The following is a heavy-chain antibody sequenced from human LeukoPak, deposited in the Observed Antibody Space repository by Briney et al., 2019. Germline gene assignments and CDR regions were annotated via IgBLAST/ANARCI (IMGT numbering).Heavy chain of an antibody. CDR1: GYTFTGYY. CDR3: ARDCEHLASGWPGCFDY. CDR2: INPNTGGT. D-gene: IGHD6-19*01. Sequence: ASVKVSCKASGYTFTGYYMHWVRLAPGQGLEWMGWINPNTGGTDYAQKFQGRVTMTRDTSISTAYMELSRLRSDDTAVYYCARDCEHLASGWPGCFDYWGQGTLVTVSS. J-gene: IGHJ4*02. V-gene: IGHV1-2*02.